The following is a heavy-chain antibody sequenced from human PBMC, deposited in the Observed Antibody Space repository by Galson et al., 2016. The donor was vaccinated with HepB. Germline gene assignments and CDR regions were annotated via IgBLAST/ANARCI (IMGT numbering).Heavy chain of an antibody. CDR1: GGSFSSYA. Sequence: SVKVSCKASGGSFSSYAISWVRQAPGQGLEWMGGIITMFGTSNYAKKFQGRVTITADESTSTAYMELSSLRSEDTALYYCATFQWDGELLFYFDSWGQGTRVTVSA. D-gene: IGHD1-7*01. CDR3: ATFQWDGELLFYFDS. J-gene: IGHJ4*02. V-gene: IGHV1-69*13. CDR2: IITMFGTS.